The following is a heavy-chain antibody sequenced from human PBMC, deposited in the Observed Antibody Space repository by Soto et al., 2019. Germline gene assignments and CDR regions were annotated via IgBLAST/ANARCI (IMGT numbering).Heavy chain of an antibody. CDR2: IYYSGST. D-gene: IGHD2-2*01. CDR3: ASLYCSSTSCHRNWFDP. J-gene: IGHJ5*02. V-gene: IGHV4-61*01. CDR1: GGSVSSGSYY. Sequence: SETLSLTCTVFGGSVSSGSYYRSWIRQPPGKGLEWIGYIYYSGSTNYNPSLKSRVTISVDTSKNQFSLKLSSVTAADTAVYYCASLYCSSTSCHRNWFDPWGQGTLVTVSS.